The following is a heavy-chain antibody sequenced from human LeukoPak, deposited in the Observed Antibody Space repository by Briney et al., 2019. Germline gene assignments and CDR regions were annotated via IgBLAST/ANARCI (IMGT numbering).Heavy chain of an antibody. V-gene: IGHV4-34*01. CDR1: GGSFSGYY. D-gene: IGHD6-13*01. CDR2: INHSGST. CDR3: ARRTSSWYSPFDY. Sequence: PSETLTLTCALYGGSFSGYYWSWIRQPPGKGLEWIGEINHSGSTNYNPSLKSRVTISVDTSKNQFSLKLSSVTAADTAVYYCARRTSSWYSPFDYWGQGTLVTVSS. J-gene: IGHJ4*02.